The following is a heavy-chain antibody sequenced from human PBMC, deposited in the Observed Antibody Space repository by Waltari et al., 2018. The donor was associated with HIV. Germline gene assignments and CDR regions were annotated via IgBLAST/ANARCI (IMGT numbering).Heavy chain of an antibody. CDR1: GFTMGAFG. CDR3: VRDSDGSGYDI. J-gene: IGHJ1*01. V-gene: IGHV3-20*04. D-gene: IGHD3-3*01. CDR2: IDWNGGSA. Sequence: DVRLVESGGEVVRPGESLRLSCVASGFTMGAFGMAWVRQRPGQGLEWVSNIDWNGGSANYGDSVKGRFTVFRDNPKASLYLQMNNLRDEDTGLYYCVRDSDGSGYDIWGRGTLVTVFS.